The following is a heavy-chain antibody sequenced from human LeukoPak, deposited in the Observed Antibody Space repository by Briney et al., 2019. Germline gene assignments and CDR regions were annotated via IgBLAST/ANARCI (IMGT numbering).Heavy chain of an antibody. J-gene: IGHJ4*02. Sequence: GGSLRLSCAASGFTFSSYSMNWVRQAPGKGLEWVSYISSSSSTIYYADSVKGRFTISRDNAKNSLYLQMNSLRAEDTAVYYCARDTLRFLEWLPFDYWGQGTVVTVSS. CDR1: GFTFSSYS. CDR2: ISSSSSTI. D-gene: IGHD3-3*01. CDR3: ARDTLRFLEWLPFDY. V-gene: IGHV3-48*01.